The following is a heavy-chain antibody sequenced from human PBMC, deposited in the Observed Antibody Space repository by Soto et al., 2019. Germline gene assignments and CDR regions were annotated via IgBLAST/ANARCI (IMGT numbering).Heavy chain of an antibody. CDR1: GGSISSGGYY. J-gene: IGHJ6*03. D-gene: IGHD4-17*01. CDR2: IYYSGST. V-gene: IGHV4-31*03. CDR3: ARDQLSVTTGSLDYYYMDV. Sequence: SETLSLTCTVSGGSISSGGYYWSWIRQHPGKGLEWIGYIYYSGSTYYNQSLKSRVTITVDTSKTQFSLKLSSVTAADTAVYYCARDQLSVTTGSLDYYYMDVWGKGTTVTVSS.